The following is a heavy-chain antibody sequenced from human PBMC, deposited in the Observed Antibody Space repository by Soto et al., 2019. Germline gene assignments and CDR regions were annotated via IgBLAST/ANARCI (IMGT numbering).Heavy chain of an antibody. CDR3: ARDAANYVWGSYRYSRRDYFDY. D-gene: IGHD3-16*02. V-gene: IGHV3-30-3*01. CDR2: ISYDGSNK. CDR1: GFTFSSYA. Sequence: GGSLRLSCAASGFTFSSYAMHWVRQAPGKGLEWVAVISYDGSNKYYADSVKGRFTISRDNSKNTLYLQMNSLRAEDTAVYYCARDAANYVWGSYRYSRRDYFDYWGQGTLVTVSS. J-gene: IGHJ4*02.